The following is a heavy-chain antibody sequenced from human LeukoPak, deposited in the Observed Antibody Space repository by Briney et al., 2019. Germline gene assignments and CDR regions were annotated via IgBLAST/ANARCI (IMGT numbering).Heavy chain of an antibody. CDR2: INHSGST. D-gene: IGHD1-26*01. Sequence: KPSETLSLTCAVYGGSFSGYYWSWIRQPPGKGLEWIGEINHSGSTNYNPSLKSRVTISVDTSKNQFSLKLSSVTAADTAVYYCARQFGGSYGYWGQGTLVTVSS. CDR1: GGSFSGYY. CDR3: ARQFGGSYGY. V-gene: IGHV4-34*01. J-gene: IGHJ4*02.